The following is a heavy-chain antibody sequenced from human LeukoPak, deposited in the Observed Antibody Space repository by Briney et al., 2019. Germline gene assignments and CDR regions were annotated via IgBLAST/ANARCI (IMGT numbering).Heavy chain of an antibody. CDR2: IYYSGST. CDR3: ARDTGTVVDY. V-gene: IGHV4-59*01. D-gene: IGHD4-23*01. J-gene: IGHJ4*02. CDR1: GGSISTYY. Sequence: SETLSLTCTVSGGSISTYYWSWIRQPPGKGLEWIGYIYYSGSTNYNPSLKSRVTTSVGTSKNQFSLKLSSVTAADTAVYYCARDTGTVVDYWGQGTLVTVSS.